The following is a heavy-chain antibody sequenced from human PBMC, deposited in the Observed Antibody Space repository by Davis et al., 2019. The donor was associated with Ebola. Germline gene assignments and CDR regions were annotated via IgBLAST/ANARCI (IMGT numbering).Heavy chain of an antibody. J-gene: IGHJ6*02. V-gene: IGHV1-2*04. D-gene: IGHD6-6*01. CDR2: INPNSGGT. CDR3: ARGGGVAAREYYYYGMDV. CDR1: GYTFTGYY. Sequence: ASVKVSCKASGYTFTGYYMHWVRQAPGQGLEWMGWINPNSGGTNYAQKFQGWVTMTRDTSISTAYMELSRLRSDDTAVYYCARGGGVAAREYYYYGMDVWGQGTTVTVSS.